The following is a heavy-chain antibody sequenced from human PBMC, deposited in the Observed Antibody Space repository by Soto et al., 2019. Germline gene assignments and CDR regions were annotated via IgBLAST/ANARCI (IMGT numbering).Heavy chain of an antibody. V-gene: IGHV1-18*01. CDR1: GYTFTIYG. CDR2: ISAYNGNT. D-gene: IGHD3-22*01. CDR3: ARDSHYDDSSGYYHFDY. Sequence: SSVKVSCKASGYTFTIYGIGWVRQAPGQGLEWMGWISAYNGNTNYAQKLQGRVTMTTDTSTSTAYMELRSLRSDDTAVYYCARDSHYDDSSGYYHFDYWGQGTLVTVSS. J-gene: IGHJ4*02.